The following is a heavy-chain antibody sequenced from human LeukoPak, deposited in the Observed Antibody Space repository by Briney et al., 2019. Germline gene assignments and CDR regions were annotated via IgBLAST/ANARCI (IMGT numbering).Heavy chain of an antibody. V-gene: IGHV3-23*01. CDR3: AGQLGYCSDGTCYFDY. CDR1: GFTFNNYA. D-gene: IGHD2-15*01. J-gene: IGHJ4*02. Sequence: GGSLRLSCEASGFTFNNYAMSWVRQAPGKGLEWVSAIGGGGATPYYADSVKGRFTVSRDTSKNTLYVQMNSLRAEDTAVYYCAGQLGYCSDGTCYFDYWGQGTLVTVSS. CDR2: IGGGGATP.